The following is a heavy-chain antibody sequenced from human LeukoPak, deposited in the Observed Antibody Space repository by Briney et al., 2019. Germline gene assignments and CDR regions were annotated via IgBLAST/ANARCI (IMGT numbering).Heavy chain of an antibody. V-gene: IGHV1-2*02. D-gene: IGHD3-10*01. CDR3: ARIRTYGSGSYYPDDY. CDR2: INPNSGGT. J-gene: IGHJ4*02. CDR1: GYTFTGYY. Sequence: ASVKVSCKASGYTFTGYYMHWVRQAPGQGLEWMGWINPNSGGTNYAQKFQGRVTMTRDTSISTAYMELSSLRSEDTAVYYCARIRTYGSGSYYPDDYWGQGTLVTVSS.